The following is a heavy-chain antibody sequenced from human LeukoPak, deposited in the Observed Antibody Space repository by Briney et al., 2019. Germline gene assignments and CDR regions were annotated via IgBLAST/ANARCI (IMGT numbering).Heavy chain of an antibody. J-gene: IGHJ3*02. Sequence: ASETLSLTCTVSGGSISSYYWSWIRQPPGKGLEWIGYIYYSGSTNYNPSLKSRVTISVDTSKNQFSLKLSSVTAADTAVYYCASTRWGLAFDIWGQGTMVTVSS. V-gene: IGHV4-59*01. CDR2: IYYSGST. D-gene: IGHD2-2*01. CDR3: ASTRWGLAFDI. CDR1: GGSISSYY.